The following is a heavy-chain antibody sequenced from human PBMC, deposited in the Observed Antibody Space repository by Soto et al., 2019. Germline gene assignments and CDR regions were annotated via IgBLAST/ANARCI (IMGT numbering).Heavy chain of an antibody. J-gene: IGHJ6*02. CDR3: ARDKFRPTIFGAGDYYGMDV. D-gene: IGHD3-3*01. CDR2: IYTSGST. V-gene: IGHV4-4*07. CDR1: GGSISSYY. Sequence: QVQLQESGPGLVKPSETLSLTCTVSGGSISSYYWSWIRQPAGKGLEWIGRIYTSGSTNYNPSLKSRVTVSVDTSKNQFSLKLSSVTAADTAVYYCARDKFRPTIFGAGDYYGMDVWGQGTTVTVSS.